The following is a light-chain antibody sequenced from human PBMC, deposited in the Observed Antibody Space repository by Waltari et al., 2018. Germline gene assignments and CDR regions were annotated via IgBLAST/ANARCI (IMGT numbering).Light chain of an antibody. CDR3: ASYTSTSTFRV. CDR2: NVS. J-gene: IGLJ3*02. Sequence: SALTQPASVSGSPGQSITISCNGTSAYVDGYDFFSWYQHHPGKAPKLIIFNVSERPSGVSNRFSGSRSGDTASLTISGLQAEDEADYYCASYTSTSTFRVFGGGTKLTVL. V-gene: IGLV2-14*03. CDR1: SAYVDGYDF.